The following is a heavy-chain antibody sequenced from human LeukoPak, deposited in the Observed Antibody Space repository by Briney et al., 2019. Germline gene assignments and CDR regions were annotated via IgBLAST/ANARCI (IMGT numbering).Heavy chain of an antibody. J-gene: IGHJ3*02. Sequence: PGGPLRLSCAVSGFTFSSYEMNWVRQAPGKGLEWLSYIRSSGSTTYYADSVKGRFTISRDNAKNSLYLQMNSLRAEDTAVYYCARALPSPLYSGSYADAFDIWGQGTMVTVSS. V-gene: IGHV3-48*03. CDR2: IRSSGSTT. D-gene: IGHD1-26*01. CDR1: GFTFSSYE. CDR3: ARALPSPLYSGSYADAFDI.